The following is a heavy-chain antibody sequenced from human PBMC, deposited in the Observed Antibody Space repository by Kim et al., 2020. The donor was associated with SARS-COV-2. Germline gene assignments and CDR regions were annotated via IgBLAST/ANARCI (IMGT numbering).Heavy chain of an antibody. J-gene: IGHJ3*02. D-gene: IGHD4-17*01. CDR1: GYTFTSYY. CDR2: INPRGGST. CDR3: ARWATVVTHVNAFDI. Sequence: ASVKVSCKASGYTFTSYYMHWVRQAPGQGLEWMGIINPRGGSTSYAQKFQGRVTMTRDTSTSTVYMELSSLRSEDTAVYYCARWATVVTHVNAFDIWGQGTMVTVSS. V-gene: IGHV1-46*01.